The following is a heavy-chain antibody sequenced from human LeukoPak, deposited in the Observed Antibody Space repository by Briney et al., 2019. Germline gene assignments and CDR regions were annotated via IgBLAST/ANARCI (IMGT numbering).Heavy chain of an antibody. CDR2: IIPIFGTP. CDR1: GGTFSNYA. V-gene: IGHV1-69*05. J-gene: IGHJ4*02. D-gene: IGHD3-9*01. Sequence: GSSVKVSCTTSGGTFSNYAISWVRQAPGQGLELMGSIIPIFGTPNYAQKFQDRVTITTDESTSTAYMELSSLRSEDTALYYCARQPANYNILTGHYTPLSFDYWDQGTLVTVSS. CDR3: ARQPANYNILTGHYTPLSFDY.